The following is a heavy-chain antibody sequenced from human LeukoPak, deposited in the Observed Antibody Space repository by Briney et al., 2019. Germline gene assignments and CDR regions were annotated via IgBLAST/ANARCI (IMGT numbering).Heavy chain of an antibody. CDR1: GFTVSSNY. Sequence: GGSLRLSCAASGFTVSSNYMSWVRQAPGKGLEWVSSISSRSSYIYYADSVKGRFTISRDNAKNSLYLQMNSLGAEDTAVYYCARVSVLRYFDWSSTSLFHYYYYMDVWGKGTTVTVSS. J-gene: IGHJ6*03. CDR3: ARVSVLRYFDWSSTSLFHYYYYMDV. V-gene: IGHV3-21*04. CDR2: ISSRSSYI. D-gene: IGHD3-9*01.